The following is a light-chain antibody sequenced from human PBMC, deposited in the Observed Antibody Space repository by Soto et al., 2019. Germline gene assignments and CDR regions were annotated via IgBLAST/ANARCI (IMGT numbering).Light chain of an antibody. CDR2: DVS. J-gene: IGLJ1*01. CDR3: CSNAGSYSYV. Sequence: HSALTQPRSVSGSPGQSVTISCTGTSSDVGGYNYVSWYQQHPAKAPKLMIYDVSKRPSGVPDRFSGSKSGNTASLTISGLQAEDEADYYCCSNAGSYSYVFGTGTKLTVL. V-gene: IGLV2-11*01. CDR1: SSDVGGYNY.